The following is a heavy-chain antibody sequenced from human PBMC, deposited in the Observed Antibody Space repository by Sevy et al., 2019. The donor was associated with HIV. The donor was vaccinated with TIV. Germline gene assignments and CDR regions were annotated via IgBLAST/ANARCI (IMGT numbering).Heavy chain of an antibody. J-gene: IGHJ4*01. D-gene: IGHD6-13*01. CDR2: ISYEGTET. Sequence: GSLRLSCAASGFAFSSHAMHWVRQAPGKGLEWVAVISYEGTETFYAASVEGRFTISRDNSKNMLSLQINSLRPEDTAVYYCARDGGYSIKWYPLYWGHGTLVPVSS. CDR1: GFAFSSHA. V-gene: IGHV3-30-3*01. CDR3: ARDGGYSIKWYPLY.